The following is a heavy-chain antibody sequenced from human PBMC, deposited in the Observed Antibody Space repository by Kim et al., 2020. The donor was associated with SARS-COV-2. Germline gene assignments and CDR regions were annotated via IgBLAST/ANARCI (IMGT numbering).Heavy chain of an antibody. CDR2: INHSGST. CDR1: GGSFSGYY. Sequence: SETLSLTCAVYGGSFSGYYWSWIRQPPGKGLEWIGEINHSGSTNYNPSLKSRVTISVDTSKNQFSLKLSSVTAADTAVYYCARAVRTTVTTLRFYYYYGMDVWGQGTTVTVSS. V-gene: IGHV4-34*01. J-gene: IGHJ6*02. D-gene: IGHD4-17*01. CDR3: ARAVRTTVTTLRFYYYYGMDV.